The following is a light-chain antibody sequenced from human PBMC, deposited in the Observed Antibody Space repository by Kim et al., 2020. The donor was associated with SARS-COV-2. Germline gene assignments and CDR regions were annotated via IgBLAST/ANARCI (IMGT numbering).Light chain of an antibody. CDR2: DAS. CDR1: QSVSSY. J-gene: IGKJ3*01. V-gene: IGKV3-11*01. Sequence: LSPGERATLSCRARQSVSSYVAWYQQKPGQAPRLLIYDASNRATGIPARFSGSGSGTDFTLTISSLEPEDFAVYYYQQRSNWGITFGPGTKVDIK. CDR3: QQRSNWGIT.